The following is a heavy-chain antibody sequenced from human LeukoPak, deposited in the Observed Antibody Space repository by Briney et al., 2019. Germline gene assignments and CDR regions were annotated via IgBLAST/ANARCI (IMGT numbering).Heavy chain of an antibody. V-gene: IGHV3-30*04. CDR3: ATPGDYYDSSGDRGF. CDR2: ISYDGSNK. Sequence: PGGSLRLSCAASGFTFSSYAMHWVRQAPGKGLEWVAVISYDGSNKYYADSVKGRFTISRDNSKNTLYLQMNSLRAEDTAVYYCATPGDYYDSSGDRGFGGQGTLVTVSS. D-gene: IGHD3-22*01. CDR1: GFTFSSYA. J-gene: IGHJ4*02.